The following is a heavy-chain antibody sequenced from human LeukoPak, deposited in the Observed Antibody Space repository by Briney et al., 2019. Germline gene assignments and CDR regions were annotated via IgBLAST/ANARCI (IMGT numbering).Heavy chain of an antibody. CDR3: ARDHLGLRFHPNAFDI. CDR2: ISYSGST. Sequence: SETLSLTCTVSGGSISSGDYYWSWIRQPPGKGLEWIGYISYSGSTYYNPSLKSRVTISLDTSKNQFSLKLTSVTAADTAVYFCARDHLGLRFHPNAFDIWGQGTMVTVSS. V-gene: IGHV4-30-4*01. D-gene: IGHD5-12*01. J-gene: IGHJ3*02. CDR1: GGSISSGDYY.